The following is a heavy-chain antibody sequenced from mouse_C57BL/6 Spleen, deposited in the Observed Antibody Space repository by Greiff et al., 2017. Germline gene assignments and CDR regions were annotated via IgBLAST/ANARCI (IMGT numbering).Heavy chain of an antibody. CDR2: IHPNSGST. J-gene: IGHJ1*03. CDR1: GYTFTSYW. D-gene: IGHD1-1*01. Sequence: QVQLQQSGAELVKPGASVKLSCKASGYTFTSYWMHWVKQRPGQGLEWIGMIHPNSGSTNYNEKFKSKATLTVDKSSSTAYMQLSSLTSEDSAVYYCARIITTVVVDWYFDVWGTGTTVTVSS. CDR3: ARIITTVVVDWYFDV. V-gene: IGHV1-64*01.